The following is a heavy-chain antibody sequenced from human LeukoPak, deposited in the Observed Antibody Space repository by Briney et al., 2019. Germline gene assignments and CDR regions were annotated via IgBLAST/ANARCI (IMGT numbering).Heavy chain of an antibody. J-gene: IGHJ3*02. CDR3: ARDGIAALDAFDI. V-gene: IGHV1-18*01. Sequence: ASVKVSCKGSGYTFTNYGITWVRQAPGQGLEWMGWISAYNGNTKYAPKLQGRVTMTTDTSTSTAYMELRSLRSDDTAVYYCARDGIAALDAFDIWGQGTMVTVSS. D-gene: IGHD6-6*01. CDR2: ISAYNGNT. CDR1: GYTFTNYG.